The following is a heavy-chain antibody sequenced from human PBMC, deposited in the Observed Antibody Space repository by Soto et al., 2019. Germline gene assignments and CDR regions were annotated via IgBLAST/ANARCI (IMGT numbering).Heavy chain of an antibody. V-gene: IGHV3-49*03. Sequence: GGSLRLSCTASGFTFGDYAMSWFRQAPGKGLEWVGFIRSKAYGGTTEYAASVKGRFNISRDDSKSIAYLQMNSLKTEDTAVYYCTRGAPRVTSGSYGTAHDLRGDWFDPWGQGTLVTVSS. CDR3: TRGAPRVTSGSYGTAHDLRGDWFDP. CDR1: GFTFGDYA. CDR2: IRSKAYGGTT. J-gene: IGHJ5*02. D-gene: IGHD1-26*01.